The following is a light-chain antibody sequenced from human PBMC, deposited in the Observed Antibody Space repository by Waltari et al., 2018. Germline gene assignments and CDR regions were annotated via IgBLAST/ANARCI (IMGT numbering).Light chain of an antibody. V-gene: IGKV1-33*01. Sequence: DIQMTQSPSSLSASVGDRVTITCQASQEISNDLNWYQQKPGKAPKLLIYDASNLETGVPLRFSGRGSVTDFTFTISSLQPYGIATYYCHQYDNLLTFGGGTKVEIK. J-gene: IGKJ4*01. CDR3: HQYDNLLT. CDR2: DAS. CDR1: QEISND.